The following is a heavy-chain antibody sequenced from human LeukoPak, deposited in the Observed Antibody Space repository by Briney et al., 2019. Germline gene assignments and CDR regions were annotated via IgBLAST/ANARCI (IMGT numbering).Heavy chain of an antibody. CDR2: IYYSGST. CDR1: GGSISSYY. Sequence: SETLSLTCTVSGGSISSYYWSWIRQPPGKGLEWIGYIYYSGSTNYNPSLKGRVTISVDTSKNQFSLKLSSVTAADTAVYYCARGSFKPSYYYYYGMDVWGKGTTVTVSS. V-gene: IGHV4-59*01. J-gene: IGHJ6*04. CDR3: ARGSFKPSYYYYYGMDV.